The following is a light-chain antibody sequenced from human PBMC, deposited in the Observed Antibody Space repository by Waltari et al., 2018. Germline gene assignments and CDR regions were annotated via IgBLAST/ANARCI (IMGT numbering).Light chain of an antibody. CDR1: QSVTTK. V-gene: IGKV3D-15*01. J-gene: IGKJ1*01. CDR2: DAS. CDR3: QPYHNWPPWT. Sequence: EIVMTQSPATLSVSPGEGATISCRASQSVTTKLAWYQLKPGQAPRRLIYDASSSATGIPARFSGSGFGTEFTLTISSLQSEDFAVYYCQPYHNWPPWTFGRGTKVEIK.